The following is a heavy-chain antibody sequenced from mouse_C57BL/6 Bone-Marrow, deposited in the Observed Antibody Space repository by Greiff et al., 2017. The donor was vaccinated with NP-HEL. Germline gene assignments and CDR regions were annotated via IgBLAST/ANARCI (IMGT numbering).Heavy chain of an antibody. D-gene: IGHD1-2*01. V-gene: IGHV1-15*01. J-gene: IGHJ4*01. CDR1: GYTFTDYE. Sequence: PLQQSGAELVRPGASVTLSCKASGYTFTDYEMHWVKQTPVHGLEWIGAIDPETGGTAYNQKFKGKAILTADKSSSTAYMELRSLTSEDSAVYYCTRSRLRLYAMDYWGQGTSVTVSS. CDR2: IDPETGGT. CDR3: TRSRLRLYAMDY.